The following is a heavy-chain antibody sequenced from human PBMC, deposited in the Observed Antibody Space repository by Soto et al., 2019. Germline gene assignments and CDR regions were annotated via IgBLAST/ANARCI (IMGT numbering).Heavy chain of an antibody. V-gene: IGHV3-7*03. CDR3: ARDAKIAVAGIVWFDP. Sequence: GGSLRLSCAASGFTFSSYWMSWVRQAPGKGLEWVANIKQDGSENYYVDSVKGRFTISTDNAKDSLYLQMNSLRAEDTAVYYCARDAKIAVAGIVWFDPWGQGTLVTVSS. J-gene: IGHJ5*02. D-gene: IGHD6-19*01. CDR1: GFTFSSYW. CDR2: IKQDGSEN.